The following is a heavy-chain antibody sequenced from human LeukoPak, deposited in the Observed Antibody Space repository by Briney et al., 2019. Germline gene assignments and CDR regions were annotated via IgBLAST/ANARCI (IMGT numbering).Heavy chain of an antibody. J-gene: IGHJ4*02. CDR1: GFTFGDYA. CDR3: SCYYGSGYFDY. V-gene: IGHV3-49*03. CDR2: IRSKAYGGTT. Sequence: GGSLRLSCTASGFTFGDYAMSWFRQAPGKGLEWVGFIRSKAYGGTTEYAASVKGRFTISRDDSKSIAYLQMNSLKTEDTAVYYCSCYYGSGYFDYWGQGTLVTVSS. D-gene: IGHD3-10*01.